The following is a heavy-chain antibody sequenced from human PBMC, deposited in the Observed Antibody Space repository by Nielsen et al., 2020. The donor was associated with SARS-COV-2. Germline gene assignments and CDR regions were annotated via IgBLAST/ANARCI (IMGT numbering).Heavy chain of an antibody. Sequence: SVKVSCKASGFTFTSSAMQWVRQARGQRLEWIGWIVVGSGNTNYAQKFQERVTITRDMSTSTAHMELSSLRSEDTAVYYCAAGPMVRGAPFDPWGQGTLVTVSS. CDR1: GFTFTSSA. CDR3: AAGPMVRGAPFDP. V-gene: IGHV1-58*02. CDR2: IVVGSGNT. J-gene: IGHJ5*02. D-gene: IGHD3-10*01.